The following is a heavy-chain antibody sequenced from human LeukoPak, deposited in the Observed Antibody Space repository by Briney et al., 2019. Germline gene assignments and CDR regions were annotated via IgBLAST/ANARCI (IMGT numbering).Heavy chain of an antibody. Sequence: SETLSLTCAVYGGSFSGYYWSWIRQPPGKGLEWIGEINHSGGTNYNPSLKSRVTISVDTSKNQFSLKLSSVTAADTAVYYCARKPRRDFSPMDVWGKGTTVTVSS. CDR3: ARKPRRDFSPMDV. CDR1: GGSFSGYY. J-gene: IGHJ6*03. V-gene: IGHV4-34*01. CDR2: INHSGGT. D-gene: IGHD3-3*01.